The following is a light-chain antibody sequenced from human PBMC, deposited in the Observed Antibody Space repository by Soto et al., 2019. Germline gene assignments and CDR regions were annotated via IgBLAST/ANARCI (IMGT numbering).Light chain of an antibody. V-gene: IGKV3-20*01. CDR1: QSVTNNY. CDR3: QQRGGSQTWT. CDR2: VAS. J-gene: IGKJ1*01. Sequence: EIVLTQSPGTLSLSPGERATLSCRASQSVTNNYLAWYQQKAGQAPRLLIHVASSRATGIPDRFSGSGSGTDFTLSISRLEPEDFAVYYCQQRGGSQTWTFGQGTKVEIK.